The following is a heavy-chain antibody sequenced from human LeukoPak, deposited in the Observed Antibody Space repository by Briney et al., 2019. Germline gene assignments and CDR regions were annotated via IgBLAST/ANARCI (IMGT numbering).Heavy chain of an antibody. Sequence: PGGSLRLSCAGSGFTFRDYYMSWIRQAPGKGLEWVSYITSSGNTIYYADSVKGRFTISRDNAKNSLYLQMNSLRAEDTAVYYCAGGYSYGYYFDYWGQGTLVTVSS. J-gene: IGHJ4*02. CDR3: AGGYSYGYYFDY. D-gene: IGHD5-18*01. V-gene: IGHV3-11*04. CDR1: GFTFRDYY. CDR2: ITSSGNTI.